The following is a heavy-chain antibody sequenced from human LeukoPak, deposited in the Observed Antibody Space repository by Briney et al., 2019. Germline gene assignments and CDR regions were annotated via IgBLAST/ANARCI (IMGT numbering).Heavy chain of an antibody. J-gene: IGHJ4*02. Sequence: ETLSLTCTVSGGSVRSANHFWGWIRQPPGKGLEWIGIIYYSGRTYFNPSLKSRVTIGVDTSKNQFSLKLRSVTAADTAVYYCARRAYSSSSFDYWGQGTLVTVSS. CDR3: ARRAYSSSSFDY. V-gene: IGHV4-39*01. CDR2: IYYSGRT. D-gene: IGHD6-6*01. CDR1: GGSVRSANHF.